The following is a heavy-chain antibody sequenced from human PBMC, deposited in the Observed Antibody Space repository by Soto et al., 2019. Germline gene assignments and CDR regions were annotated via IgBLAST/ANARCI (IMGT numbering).Heavy chain of an antibody. Sequence: VQLVESGGGLVQPGGSLRLSCAASGFTFGSYAMTWVRQAPGQGLEWVSGISGGGDGRYYSDSVGARFTISRDNPKNLLYLQMNTLRVEDTGGYFCARVRYPSAPRRPLHYYFMDVWGNGTTITVSS. V-gene: IGHV3-23*04. J-gene: IGHJ6*03. CDR3: ARVRYPSAPRRPLHYYFMDV. CDR1: GFTFGSYA. CDR2: ISGGGDGR. D-gene: IGHD1-20*01.